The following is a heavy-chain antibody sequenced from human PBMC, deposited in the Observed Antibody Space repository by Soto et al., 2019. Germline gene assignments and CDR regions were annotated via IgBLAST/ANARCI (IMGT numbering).Heavy chain of an antibody. CDR2: IHYSGST. Sequence: SEDLSLTCAVYGWSFSDYYWSCVRQPPGKGLEWIGFIHYSGSTNYNPSLKGRVTMSVDTSKNQFSLKLTSVNTADTAIYYCTRGGDPYKTGHWGQGTLVT. CDR1: GWSFSDYY. CDR3: TRGGDPYKTGH. D-gene: IGHD3-9*01. J-gene: IGHJ4*02. V-gene: IGHV4-34*01.